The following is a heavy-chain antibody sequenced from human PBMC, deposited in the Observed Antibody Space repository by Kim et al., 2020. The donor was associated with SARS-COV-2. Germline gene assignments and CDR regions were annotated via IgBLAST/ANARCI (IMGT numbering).Heavy chain of an antibody. CDR3: ARDLSGLGLLGTTLVA. V-gene: IGHV3-11*06. D-gene: IGHD4-17*01. J-gene: IGHJ5*02. Sequence: SLKGRFTISRDSAKNSLYLQMNSLRAEDTAVYYCARDLSGLGLLGTTLVAWGQGTLVTVSS.